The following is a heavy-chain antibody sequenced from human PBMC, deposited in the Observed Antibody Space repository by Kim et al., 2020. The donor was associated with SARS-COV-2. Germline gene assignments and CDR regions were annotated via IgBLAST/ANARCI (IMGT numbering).Heavy chain of an antibody. J-gene: IGHJ4*02. D-gene: IGHD5-12*01. CDR3: AADTDMATIWLFDY. Sequence: AQKFQERVTITRDMSTSTAYMELSSLRSEDTAVYYCAADTDMATIWLFDYWGQGTLVTVSS. V-gene: IGHV1-58*01.